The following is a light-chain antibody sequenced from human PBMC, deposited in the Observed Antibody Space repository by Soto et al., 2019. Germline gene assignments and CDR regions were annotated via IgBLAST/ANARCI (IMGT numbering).Light chain of an antibody. J-gene: IGLJ2*01. CDR1: SSNIGAGYD. V-gene: IGLV1-40*01. Sequence: QSVLTQPPSVSGAPGQRVTISCTGSSSNIGAGYDVHWYQQLPGTAPKLLIYGHSNRPSGVPDRFSGSKSGTSASLAITGLQAEDEADYYCQSYDSSLRGSVFGGGTQLTVL. CDR2: GHS. CDR3: QSYDSSLRGSV.